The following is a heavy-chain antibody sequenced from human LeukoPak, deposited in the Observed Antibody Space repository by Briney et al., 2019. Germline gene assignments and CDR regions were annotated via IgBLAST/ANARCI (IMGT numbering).Heavy chain of an antibody. CDR3: ARSATVTTLPSDY. CDR1: GYSFTSYW. V-gene: IGHV5-51*01. D-gene: IGHD4-17*01. J-gene: IGHJ4*02. Sequence: GESLKISCKGSGYSFTSYWIGWVRQMPGKGLEWMGIIYPSDSDTRYSPSFQGQVTISADKSISTAYLQWSSLKASDTAMYYCARSATVTTLPSDYWGQGTLVTVSS. CDR2: IYPSDSDT.